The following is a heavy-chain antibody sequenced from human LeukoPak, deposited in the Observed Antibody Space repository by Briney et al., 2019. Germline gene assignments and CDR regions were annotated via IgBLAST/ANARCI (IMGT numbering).Heavy chain of an antibody. CDR1: GYTLTELS. CDR3: ATAPMYSGSYFDY. CDR2: FDPEDGET. Sequence: ASVKVSCKVSGYTLTELSMHWVRQAPGKGLEWMGGFDPEDGETIYAQKFQGRVTMTEDTSTDTAYMELSSLRSEDTAVYYCATAPMYSGSYFDYWAREPWSPSPQ. V-gene: IGHV1-24*01. D-gene: IGHD1-26*01. J-gene: IGHJ4*02.